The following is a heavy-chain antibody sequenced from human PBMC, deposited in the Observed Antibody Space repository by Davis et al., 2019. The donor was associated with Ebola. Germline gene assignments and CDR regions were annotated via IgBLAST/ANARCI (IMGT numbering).Heavy chain of an antibody. CDR3: ATHTRDKSPEYSSQWPVSDH. V-gene: IGHV5-51*01. CDR2: IYAGDFDT. J-gene: IGHJ4*02. CDR1: GYIFNTYW. Sequence: PGGSLRLSCKGSGYIFNTYWIGWVRQMPGKGLEWMGIIYAGDFDTRYSPSFQGRVTMSVDKSTNTAYLQWVSLKASDTATYYCATHTRDKSPEYSSQWPVSDHWGPGTLVIVSS. D-gene: IGHD2/OR15-2a*01.